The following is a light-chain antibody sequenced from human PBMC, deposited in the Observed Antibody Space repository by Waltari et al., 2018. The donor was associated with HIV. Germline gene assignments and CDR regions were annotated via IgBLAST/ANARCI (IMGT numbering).Light chain of an antibody. V-gene: IGLV1-44*01. Sequence: QSVLTQSPSASGTPGQRVTISCSGGSSNIGSNGVDWYQQFPGTAPKLLIYSNKQRPAGVPDRFSGSKSGTSASLAISGLQSDDEATYYCATLDDSLNGPIFGGGTRLTVL. CDR2: SNK. J-gene: IGLJ2*01. CDR1: SSNIGSNG. CDR3: ATLDDSLNGPI.